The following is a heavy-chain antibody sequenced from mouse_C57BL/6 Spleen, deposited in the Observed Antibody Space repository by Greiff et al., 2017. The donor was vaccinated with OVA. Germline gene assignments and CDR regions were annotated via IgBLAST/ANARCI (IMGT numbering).Heavy chain of an antibody. V-gene: IGHV1-74*01. CDR2: IHPSDSDT. J-gene: IGHJ2*01. CDR3: AISHYYGISSYYFDY. Sequence: QVQLQQSGAELVKPGASVKVSCKASGYTFPSYWMHWVKQRPGQGLEWIGRIHPSDSDTNYNQKLKGKATLTIDKSSSTAYMQLSSLTSEYSAVYYFAISHYYGISSYYFDYWGQGTTLTVSS. CDR1: GYTFPSYW. D-gene: IGHD1-1*01.